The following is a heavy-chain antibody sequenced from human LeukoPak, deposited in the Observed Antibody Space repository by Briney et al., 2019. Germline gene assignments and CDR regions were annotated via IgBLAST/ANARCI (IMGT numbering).Heavy chain of an antibody. V-gene: IGHV3-23*01. CDR3: AKALVVSRNGDYFDY. D-gene: IGHD2-15*01. Sequence: GGSLRLSCAASGFTFSHYAMSWVRLAPGKGLEWVALISASGISTRYADSAKGRFTISRDKSKNTLYLQMNSLRAEDTAVYYCAKALVVSRNGDYFDYWGQGTLVTVSS. J-gene: IGHJ4*02. CDR1: GFTFSHYA. CDR2: ISASGIST.